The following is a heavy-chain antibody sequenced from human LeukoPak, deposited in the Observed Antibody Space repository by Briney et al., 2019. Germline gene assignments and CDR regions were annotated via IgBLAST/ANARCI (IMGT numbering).Heavy chain of an antibody. CDR1: GYSISSGYY. CDR2: IYHTGST. V-gene: IGHV4-38-2*01. D-gene: IGHD3-22*01. Sequence: SEALSLTCAVSGYSISSGYYWGWIRQPPGKGLEWIGSIYHTGSTYYNPSLQSRVTISLDSPKNQFSLKLTSVTAADAAVYYCASGGTAVVMALTYYFDTWGQGTPVTVSS. CDR3: ASGGTAVVMALTYYFDT. J-gene: IGHJ4*02.